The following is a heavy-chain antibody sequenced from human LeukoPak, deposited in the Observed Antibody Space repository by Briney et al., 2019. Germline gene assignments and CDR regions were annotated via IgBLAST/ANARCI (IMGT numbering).Heavy chain of an antibody. CDR2: NYNCGST. Sequence: LSETLSLTCTVSGGSISSHYWSWIRQPAGKGLEWGGRNYNCGSTNYNPSLMRRVTTSVDTSKNQFSLKLSSVTAADTAVYYCARDGQIRFLKWLSPLWSEGTLVTVSA. CDR3: ARDGQIRFLKWLSPL. CDR1: GGSISSHY. V-gene: IGHV4-4*07. D-gene: IGHD3-3*01. J-gene: IGHJ4*02.